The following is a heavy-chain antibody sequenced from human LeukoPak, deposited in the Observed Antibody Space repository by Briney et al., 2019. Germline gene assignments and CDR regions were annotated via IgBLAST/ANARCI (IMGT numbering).Heavy chain of an antibody. CDR1: GYTFTSYA. J-gene: IGHJ4*02. D-gene: IGHD6-19*01. V-gene: IGHV1-3*03. CDR2: INAGKGNT. Sequence: ASVKVSCKASGYTFTSYALHWVRPAPGQRLEWMGWINAGKGNTKYSQEFQGRVTITRDTSASTAYMELSSLRSEDMAVYYCARGRGSGWCDYWGQGTLVTVSS. CDR3: ARGRGSGWCDY.